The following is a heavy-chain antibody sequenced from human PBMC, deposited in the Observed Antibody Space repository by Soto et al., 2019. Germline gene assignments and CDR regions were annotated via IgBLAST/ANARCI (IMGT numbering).Heavy chain of an antibody. D-gene: IGHD3-10*01. V-gene: IGHV4-34*01. J-gene: IGHJ5*01. CDR3: AWQPRRGRSNSLDF. CDR2: INHSGST. Sequence: SETLSLTCAVYGGSFSGYYWSWIRQPPGKGLEWIGEINHSGSTNYNPSLKSRVTISVDTSKNQFSLKLSSVTAADTAVYYCAWQPRRGRSNSLDFRCQGTLVT. CDR1: GGSFSGYY.